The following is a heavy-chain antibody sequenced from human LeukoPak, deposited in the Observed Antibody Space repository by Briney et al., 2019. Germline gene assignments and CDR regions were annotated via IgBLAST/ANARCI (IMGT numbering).Heavy chain of an antibody. CDR1: GYTLTELS. D-gene: IGHD6-6*01. CDR2: FDPEDGET. J-gene: IGHJ4*02. V-gene: IGHV1-24*01. CDR3: ASRSIAARESHFDC. Sequence: ASVKVSCKVSGYTLTELSMHWVRQAPGKGLEWMGGFDPEDGETIYAQKFQGRVTMTEDTSTDTAYMELSSLRSEDTAVYYCASRSIAARESHFDCWGQGTLVTVSS.